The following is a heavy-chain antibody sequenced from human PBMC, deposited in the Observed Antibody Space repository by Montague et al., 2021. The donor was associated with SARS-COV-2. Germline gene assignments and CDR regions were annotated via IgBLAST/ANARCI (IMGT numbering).Heavy chain of an antibody. V-gene: IGHV4-31*03. CDR2: IYSSRTT. CDR1: GGADLRRRKE. CDR3: ARGMYGLTETTDAFDI. Sequence: TLSLTCTVSGGADLRRRKEERTFELQPLAYLVWSGYIYSSRTTYYNPSLRSRVTISVDTSKKQFSLKLSSVTAADTAVYYCARGMYGLTETTDAFDIWGQGKMVSVSS. D-gene: IGHD1-14*01. J-gene: IGHJ3*02.